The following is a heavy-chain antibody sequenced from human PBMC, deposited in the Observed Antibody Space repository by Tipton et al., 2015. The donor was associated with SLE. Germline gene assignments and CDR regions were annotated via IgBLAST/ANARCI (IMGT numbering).Heavy chain of an antibody. V-gene: IGHV4-31*03. CDR1: GGSISSGGYY. D-gene: IGHD2-2*01. CDR3: ARVLTVVPAANVYMDV. J-gene: IGHJ6*03. CDR2: IYYSGST. Sequence: LRLSCTVSGGSISSGGYYWSWIRQHPGKGLEWIGYIYYSGSTYYNPSLKSRVTISVDTSKNQFSLKLSSVTAADTAVYYCARVLTVVPAANVYMDVWGKGTTVTVSS.